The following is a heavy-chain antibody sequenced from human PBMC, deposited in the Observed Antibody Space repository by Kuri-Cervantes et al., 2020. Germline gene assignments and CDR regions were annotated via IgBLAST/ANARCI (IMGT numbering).Heavy chain of an antibody. V-gene: IGHV3-7*01. J-gene: IGHJ4*02. CDR3: VRGGGIAAAVGY. Sequence: GGSLRLSCAASGFTFSSYWRSWVRQAPGKGLEWVANIKEDGSQKHYVDSVKGRFTISRDNAKNSLYLQINSLRAEDTAVYYCVRGGGIAAAVGYWGQGTLVTVSS. CDR1: GFTFSSYW. CDR2: IKEDGSQK. D-gene: IGHD6-13*01.